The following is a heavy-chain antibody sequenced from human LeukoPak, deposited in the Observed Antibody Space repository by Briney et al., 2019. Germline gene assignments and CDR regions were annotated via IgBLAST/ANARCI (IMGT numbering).Heavy chain of an antibody. J-gene: IGHJ4*02. D-gene: IGHD3-22*01. CDR3: ARVPYYYDSSGSPRAQNYFDY. Sequence: SETLSLTCTVSGGSISSYYWSWIRQPPGKGLEWIGYIYYSGSTNYHPSLKSRVTISVDTPKNPFSLKLSSVTAADTAVYYCARVPYYYDSSGSPRAQNYFDYWGQGTLVTVSS. CDR2: IYYSGST. V-gene: IGHV4-59*01. CDR1: GGSISSYY.